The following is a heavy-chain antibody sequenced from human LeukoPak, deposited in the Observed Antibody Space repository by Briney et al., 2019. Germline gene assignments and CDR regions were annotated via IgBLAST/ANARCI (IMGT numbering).Heavy chain of an antibody. V-gene: IGHV4-39*07. CDR3: ARDGDGYKYFDY. CDR1: GGSITSSSYY. J-gene: IGHJ4*02. D-gene: IGHD5-24*01. Sequence: PSETLSLTCSVSGGSITSSSYYWDWIRQAPGKGLEWIGSMYYGGNTFYNPSLKSRVTISVDTSKNEFSLRLSSVTAADTALYFCARDGDGYKYFDYWGQGTLVTVSS. CDR2: MYYGGNT.